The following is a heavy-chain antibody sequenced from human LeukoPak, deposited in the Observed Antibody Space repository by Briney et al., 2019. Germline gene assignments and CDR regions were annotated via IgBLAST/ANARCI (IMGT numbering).Heavy chain of an antibody. CDR3: ARPLMGGGNSPFDS. Sequence: GGSLRLSCAASGFTFSSYAMHWVRQAPGKGLEYVSTISTNGGRTYYANSVKGRFTISRDNSKNTVYLQMGSLRAEDMAVYYCARPLMGGGNSPFDSWGQGTLVTVSS. V-gene: IGHV3-64*01. J-gene: IGHJ4*02. D-gene: IGHD4-23*01. CDR2: ISTNGGRT. CDR1: GFTFSSYA.